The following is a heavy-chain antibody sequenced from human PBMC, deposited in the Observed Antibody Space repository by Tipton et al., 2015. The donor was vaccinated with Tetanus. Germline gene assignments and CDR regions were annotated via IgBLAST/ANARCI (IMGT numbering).Heavy chain of an antibody. CDR1: GGSVSSYY. D-gene: IGHD2-2*01. J-gene: IGHJ4*02. CDR3: ARGWSECSSCICSPFDS. Sequence: TLSLTCTVSGGSVSSYYWTWFRQPPGKRLEWIGFVSSSGNSNYSPSLTGRVSMSLDTSKQQFSLSLTSATAADTAVYYCARGWSECSSCICSPFDSGGQGTLVSVSS. V-gene: IGHV4-4*07. CDR2: VSSSGNS.